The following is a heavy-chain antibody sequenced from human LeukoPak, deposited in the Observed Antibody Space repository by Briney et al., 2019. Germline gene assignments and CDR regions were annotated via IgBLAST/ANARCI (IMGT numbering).Heavy chain of an antibody. J-gene: IGHJ4*02. Sequence: GGSLRLSCAASGFTFSSYAVSWVRQAPGKGLEWVSAISGSGGSTYYADSVKGRFTISRDNSKNTLYLQMNSLRAEDTAVYYCAKDSGYDFWSGYFFGYFDYWGQGTLVTVSS. CDR3: AKDSGYDFWSGYFFGYFDY. CDR2: ISGSGGST. V-gene: IGHV3-23*01. CDR1: GFTFSSYA. D-gene: IGHD3-3*01.